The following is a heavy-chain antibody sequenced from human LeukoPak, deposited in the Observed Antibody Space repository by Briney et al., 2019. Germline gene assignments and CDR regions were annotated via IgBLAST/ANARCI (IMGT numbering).Heavy chain of an antibody. J-gene: IGHJ2*01. CDR2: IYTSGST. D-gene: IGHD4-17*01. Sequence: SETLSLTCTVSGGSISSYYWSWIRQPAGKGLEWIGRIYTSGSTNYNPSLKSRVTMSVDTSKNPFSLKLSSVTAADTAVYYCASGPYGDYVPYYWYFDLWGRGTLVTVSS. CDR1: GGSISSYY. V-gene: IGHV4-4*07. CDR3: ASGPYGDYVPYYWYFDL.